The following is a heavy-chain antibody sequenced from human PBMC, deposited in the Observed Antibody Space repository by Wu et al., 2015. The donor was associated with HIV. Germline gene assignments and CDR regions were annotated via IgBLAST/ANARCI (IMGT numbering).Heavy chain of an antibody. CDR2: INPNSGGT. J-gene: IGHJ5*02. V-gene: IGHV1-2*02. CDR3: ARALGYSSGWWVFDP. D-gene: IGHD6-19*01. Sequence: QVQLVQSGAEVKKPGASVKVSCKASGYTFTGYYMHWVRQAPGQGLEWMGWINPNSGGTNYAQKFQGRVTMTRDTSISTAYMELSRLRSDDTAVYYCARALGYSSGWWVFDPWGQGTLVTVSS. CDR1: GYTFTGYY.